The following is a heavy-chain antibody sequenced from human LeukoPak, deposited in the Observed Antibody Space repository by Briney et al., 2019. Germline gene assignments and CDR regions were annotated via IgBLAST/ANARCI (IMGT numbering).Heavy chain of an antibody. Sequence: PGRSLRLSCAASGFTCSSYGMHWVRQAPGKGLEWVAVIWYDGSNKYYADSVKGRFTISRGNSKNTLYLQMNSLRAEDTAVYYCARGSIVATTGQGTARYYYYGMDVWGQGTTVTVSS. CDR3: ARGSIVATTGQGTARYYYYGMDV. CDR1: GFTCSSYG. V-gene: IGHV3-33*01. J-gene: IGHJ6*02. CDR2: IWYDGSNK. D-gene: IGHD5-12*01.